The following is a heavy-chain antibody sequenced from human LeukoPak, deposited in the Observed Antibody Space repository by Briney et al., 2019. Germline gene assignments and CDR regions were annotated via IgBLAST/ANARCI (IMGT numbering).Heavy chain of an antibody. CDR2: INPNSGGT. V-gene: IGHV1-2*06. CDR1: GYTFTGYY. CDR3: ARPAPVEYQLLLDRDDVNRHYYYGMDV. J-gene: IGHJ6*02. Sequence: ASVKVSCKASGYTFTGYYMHWVRQAPGQGLEWMGRINPNSGGTNYAQKFQGRVTMTRDTSISTAYMELSRLRSDDAAVYYCARPAPVEYQLLLDRDDVNRHYYYGMDVWGQGTTVTVSS. D-gene: IGHD2-2*01.